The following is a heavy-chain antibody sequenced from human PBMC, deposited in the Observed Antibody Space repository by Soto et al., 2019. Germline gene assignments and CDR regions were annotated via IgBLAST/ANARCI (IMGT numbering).Heavy chain of an antibody. Sequence: QVQLVQSGAEVKKPGSSVKVSCKASGGTFSSYAISWVRQAPGQGLEWVGGIIPIFGTANYAQKFQGRVTITADESTSTAYMELSSLRSEDTAVYYCAREANYYDSSGYTLGMDVWGQGTTVTVSS. V-gene: IGHV1-69*01. CDR3: AREANYYDSSGYTLGMDV. D-gene: IGHD3-22*01. J-gene: IGHJ6*02. CDR2: IIPIFGTA. CDR1: GGTFSSYA.